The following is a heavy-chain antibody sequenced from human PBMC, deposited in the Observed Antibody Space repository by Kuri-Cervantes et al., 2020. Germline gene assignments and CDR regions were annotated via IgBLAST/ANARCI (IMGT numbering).Heavy chain of an antibody. Sequence: ESLKISCAASGFIFSSYSMNWVRQAPGKGLEWIGEISHSGSTNYNPSLKSRITISEDTSKNQFSLKLSSVTAADTAVYYCARRPGYCSGGSCYSYYMDVWGKGTTVTVSS. D-gene: IGHD2-15*01. J-gene: IGHJ6*03. CDR3: ARRPGYCSGGSCYSYYMDV. CDR1: GFIFSSYS. V-gene: IGHV4-34*01. CDR2: ISHSGST.